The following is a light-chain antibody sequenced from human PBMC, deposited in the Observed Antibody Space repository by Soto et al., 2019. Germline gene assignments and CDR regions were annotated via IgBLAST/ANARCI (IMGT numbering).Light chain of an antibody. V-gene: IGKV1-5*01. CDR1: RSISGW. Sequence: DIQMTQSPSTLSASVGDRVTITCRASRSISGWLAWYQQKPGKAPKLLTFDVSSLERGVPSRFSGSGSGTEFTLTISNLQPDDFANYYCQQYKSYSRTFGQGTKVEI. CDR2: DVS. J-gene: IGKJ1*01. CDR3: QQYKSYSRT.